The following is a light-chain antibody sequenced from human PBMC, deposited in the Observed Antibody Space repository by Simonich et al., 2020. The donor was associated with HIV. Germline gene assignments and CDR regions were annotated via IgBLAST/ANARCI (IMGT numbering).Light chain of an antibody. J-gene: IGLJ1*01. V-gene: IGLV2-14*03. CDR2: AVS. CDR1: SSDVGGYNY. CDR3: SSYTSSSTLV. Sequence: QSALTQPASVSGSPGQSITLSCTGTSSDVGGYNYFSWDQQPPGKAPKLMIYAVSHRPSGVSNRFSCSKSGNTASLTISGLQAEDEADYYCSSYTSSSTLVFGPGTKVTVL.